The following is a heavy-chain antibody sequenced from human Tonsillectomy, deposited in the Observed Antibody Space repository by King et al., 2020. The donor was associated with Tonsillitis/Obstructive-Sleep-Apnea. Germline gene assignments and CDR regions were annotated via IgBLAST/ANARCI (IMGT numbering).Heavy chain of an antibody. CDR2: IRSIPDGGTT. J-gene: IGHJ3*02. D-gene: IGHD1-26*01. V-gene: IGHV3-49*04. CDR1: GFTFGDYG. CDR3: TRVGTSGRYSYDI. Sequence: VQLVESGGGLVQPGRSLRLSCTVSGFTFGDYGMSWVRQAPGKGLEWVGFIRSIPDGGTTEYAASVKGRFTISRDDSKSIAYLQMNSLKTEDTAMYYCTRVGTSGRYSYDIWGQGTMVTVSS.